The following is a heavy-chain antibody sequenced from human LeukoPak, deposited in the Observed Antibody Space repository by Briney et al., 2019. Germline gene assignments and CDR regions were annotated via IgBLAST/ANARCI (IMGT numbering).Heavy chain of an antibody. V-gene: IGHV7-4-1*02. CDR2: INTNTGNP. CDR1: GYTFTVYY. CDR3: ARDKDILTGLFDY. Sequence: GASVKVSCRASGYTFTVYYIHWMRQAPGQGLEWMGWINTNTGNPTYAQGFTGRFVFSLDTSVSTAYLQISSLKAEDTAVYYCARDKDILTGLFDYWGQGPLVTVSS. D-gene: IGHD3-9*01. J-gene: IGHJ4*02.